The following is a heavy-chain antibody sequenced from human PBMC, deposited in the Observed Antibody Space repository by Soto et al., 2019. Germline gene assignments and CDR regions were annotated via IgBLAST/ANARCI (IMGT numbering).Heavy chain of an antibody. Sequence: PSETLSLTCTVCGGSISSYYCSWIRQPPGKGLEWIGYIYYSGSPNYSPSLESRVTISEDTSKNQFSLKLSSVTAADTAIYYCAGGRDDYNGWYFDLWGRRTLVAVCS. CDR2: IYYSGSP. CDR1: GGSISSYY. CDR3: AGGRDDYNGWYFDL. J-gene: IGHJ2*01. D-gene: IGHD4-4*01. V-gene: IGHV4-59*01.